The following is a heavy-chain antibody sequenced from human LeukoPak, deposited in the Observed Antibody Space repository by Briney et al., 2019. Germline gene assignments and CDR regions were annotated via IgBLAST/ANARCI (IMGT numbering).Heavy chain of an antibody. CDR1: GGSISSYY. Sequence: SGTLSLTCTVSGGSISSYYWSWIRQPPGKGLEWIGYIYYSGSTNYNPSLKSRVTISVDTSKNQFSLKLSSVTAADTAVCYCARDKDYYDSSGYYYGAFDIWGQGTMVTVSS. J-gene: IGHJ3*02. CDR3: ARDKDYYDSSGYYYGAFDI. CDR2: IYYSGST. V-gene: IGHV4-59*01. D-gene: IGHD3-22*01.